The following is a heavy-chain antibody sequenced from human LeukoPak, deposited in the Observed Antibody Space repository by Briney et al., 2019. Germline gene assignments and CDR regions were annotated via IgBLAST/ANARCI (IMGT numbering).Heavy chain of an antibody. Sequence: PSETLSLTCAVSGYSISSGYYWGWIRQPPGKGLEWIGSIYHSGSTYCNPSLKSRVTISVDTSKNQFSLKLNSVTAADTAVYYCARHRYYYDTSGYAFDCWGQGTLVTVSS. CDR3: ARHRYYYDTSGYAFDC. CDR1: GYSISSGYY. CDR2: IYHSGST. V-gene: IGHV4-38-2*01. D-gene: IGHD3-22*01. J-gene: IGHJ4*02.